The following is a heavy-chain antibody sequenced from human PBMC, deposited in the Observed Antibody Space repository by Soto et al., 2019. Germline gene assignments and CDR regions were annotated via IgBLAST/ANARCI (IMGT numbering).Heavy chain of an antibody. CDR3: ARDLPSTCKGGSGNCYYNAFNY. CDR2: IYHTGKT. V-gene: IGHV4-31*03. D-gene: IGHD2-21*02. CDR1: GGSISGGYY. Sequence: QVQLQESGPGLVQPSQTLSLTCTVSGGSISGGYYWSWIRQHPGEALEWIGYIYHTGKTYYNSSLTRRVAFSIDASRTQCSLSLSSVTAADTAVYYWARDLPSTCKGGSGNCYYNAFNYWGQGVLVTVSS. J-gene: IGHJ4*02.